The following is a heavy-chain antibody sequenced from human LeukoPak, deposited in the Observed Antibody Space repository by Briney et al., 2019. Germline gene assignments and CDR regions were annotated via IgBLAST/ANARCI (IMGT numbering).Heavy chain of an antibody. CDR3: ARGRHDFWSGYYKYYFDY. J-gene: IGHJ4*02. CDR2: IIPIFGTA. Sequence: ASVNVSCKASGGTFSSYAISWVRQAPGQGLEWMGGIIPIFGTANYAQKFQGRVTITADESTSTAYMELSSLRSEDTAVYYCARGRHDFWSGYYKYYFDYWGQGTLVTVSS. V-gene: IGHV1-69*13. D-gene: IGHD3-3*01. CDR1: GGTFSSYA.